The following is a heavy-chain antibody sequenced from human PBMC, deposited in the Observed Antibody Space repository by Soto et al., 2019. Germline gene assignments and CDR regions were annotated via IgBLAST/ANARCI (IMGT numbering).Heavy chain of an antibody. J-gene: IGHJ4*02. V-gene: IGHV4-59*01. Sequence: SETLCLTCTVSGGSISSYYWSWIRQPPGKGLEWIGYIYYSGSTNYNPSLKSRVTISVDTSKNQFSLKLSSVTAADTAVYYCARTGGNPGWVFGYWGQGTLVTVSS. D-gene: IGHD1-26*01. CDR2: IYYSGST. CDR3: ARTGGNPGWVFGY. CDR1: GGSISSYY.